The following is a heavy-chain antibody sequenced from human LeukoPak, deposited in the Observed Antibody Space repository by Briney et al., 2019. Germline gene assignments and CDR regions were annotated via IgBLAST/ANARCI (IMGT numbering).Heavy chain of an antibody. Sequence: ASVKVSCKASGGTFSSYAISWVRQAPGQGLEWMGGTIPIFGTANYAQKFQGRVTITADESTSTAYMELSSLRSEDTAVYYCARDKGDVLLWFGELLEDWGQGTLVTVSS. CDR3: ARDKGDVLLWFGELLED. D-gene: IGHD3-10*01. J-gene: IGHJ4*02. CDR1: GGTFSSYA. CDR2: TIPIFGTA. V-gene: IGHV1-69*13.